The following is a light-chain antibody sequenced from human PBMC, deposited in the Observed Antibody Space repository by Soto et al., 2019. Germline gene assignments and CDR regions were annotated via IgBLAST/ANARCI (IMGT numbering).Light chain of an antibody. CDR1: SSDVGGYKY. CDR3: SSYAGRNNWV. V-gene: IGLV2-8*01. J-gene: IGLJ3*02. CDR2: EVS. Sequence: QSALTQPPSASGSPGQSVTISCTGTSSDVGGYKYVSWYQQHPGKAPKLMIYEVSKRPSGVPDRFSGSKSGNTASLTVSGLQAEDEADYYCSSYAGRNNWVFGRGTKSPS.